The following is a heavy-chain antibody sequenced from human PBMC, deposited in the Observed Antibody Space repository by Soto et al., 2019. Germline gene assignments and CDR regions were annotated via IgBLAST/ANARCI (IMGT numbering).Heavy chain of an antibody. V-gene: IGHV3-30-3*01. Sequence: WVRKAPGKGLAWVAVISYDGSNKYYADSVKGRFTISRDNSKNTLYLQMNSLRAEDTAVYYGARARGGIAVAGTLVCWGQGTLVTVSS. CDR3: ARARGGIAVAGTLVC. D-gene: IGHD6-19*01. CDR2: ISYDGSNK. J-gene: IGHJ4*02.